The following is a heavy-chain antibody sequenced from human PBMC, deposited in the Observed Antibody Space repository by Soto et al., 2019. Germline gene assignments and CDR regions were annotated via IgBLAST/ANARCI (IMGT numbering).Heavy chain of an antibody. D-gene: IGHD3-10*01. CDR3: TRGSAY. J-gene: IGHJ4*02. CDR2: VSGDGSST. V-gene: IGHV3-74*01. Sequence: PGGSLRLSCAASGFTFSSYYMHWVRQAPGKGLLWVSRVSGDGSSTSYAASVKGRFTISRDNAKNTLYLQMNSLSVDDTAVYYCTRGSAYWGQGILVTVSS. CDR1: GFTFSSYY.